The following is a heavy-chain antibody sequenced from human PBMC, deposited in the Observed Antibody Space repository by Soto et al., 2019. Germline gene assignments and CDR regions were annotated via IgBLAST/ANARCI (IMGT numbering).Heavy chain of an antibody. D-gene: IGHD6-6*01. CDR2: ISIRGGDE. CDR3: ARGTIVARQHLDY. V-gene: IGHV3-30*03. Sequence: QVQLVESGGGVVQPGNPWNLPVAALGFTFVSKPRTWPGRAPAKGREWVTVISIRGGDEYYAESVRGRFTISRDDSKNTLYLQMDSLRVEDTAVYYCARGTIVARQHLDYWGQGTLVTVSS. CDR1: GFTFVSKP. J-gene: IGHJ4*02.